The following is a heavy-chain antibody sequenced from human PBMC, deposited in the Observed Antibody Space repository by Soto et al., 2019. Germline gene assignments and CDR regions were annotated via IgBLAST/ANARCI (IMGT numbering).Heavy chain of an antibody. CDR3: ARQLYSTFELDY. D-gene: IGHD6-13*01. V-gene: IGHV3-30*03. CDR1: GFIFRNYG. J-gene: IGHJ4*01. Sequence: QVQLVEAGGYVGQPGRSLRLSCAASGFIFRNYGMHWVRQAPGKGLEWVAVISYDGSTEHYADSVKVRFTIARDNSNNTLHLQMISMRVEDNAVYYCARQLYSTFELDYWGHGTLVAVSS. CDR2: ISYDGSTE.